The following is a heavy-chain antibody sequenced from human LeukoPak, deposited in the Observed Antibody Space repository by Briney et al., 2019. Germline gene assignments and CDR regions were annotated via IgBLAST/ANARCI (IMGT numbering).Heavy chain of an antibody. J-gene: IGHJ4*02. CDR1: AFTFSSYA. V-gene: IGHV3-23*01. Sequence: QSGGSLRLSCAGSAFTFSSYAMSWVRQAPGKGLEWVSAISGSGGDRYYAASVKGRFTISRDNSKNTLYLQMNSLRVKDTAVYYCVKGARKGDGYGGFFDYWGQGTLVTVSS. CDR2: ISGSGGDR. D-gene: IGHD5-24*01. CDR3: VKGARKGDGYGGFFDY.